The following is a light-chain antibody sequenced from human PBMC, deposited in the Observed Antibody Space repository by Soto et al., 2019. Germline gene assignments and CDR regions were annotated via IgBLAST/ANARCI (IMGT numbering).Light chain of an antibody. Sequence: AVQLTQSPSSLSASVGDRVTITCRASQGISSALAWYQQKPGKAPNLLIYDASSLESGVPSRFSGSGSGTDFTLTISSLQPEDFATYYCQQFNNYPRTFGQGTKVDI. V-gene: IGKV1D-13*01. J-gene: IGKJ1*01. CDR3: QQFNNYPRT. CDR2: DAS. CDR1: QGISSA.